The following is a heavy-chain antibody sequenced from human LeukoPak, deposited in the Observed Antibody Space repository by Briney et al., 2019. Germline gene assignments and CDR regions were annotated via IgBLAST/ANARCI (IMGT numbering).Heavy chain of an antibody. D-gene: IGHD3-22*01. J-gene: IGHJ6*02. CDR2: INHSGST. CDR3: ARAYDSSGSNYYYYGMDV. V-gene: IGHV4-34*01. CDR1: GGSFSGYY. Sequence: SETLSLTCAVYGGSFSGYYWSWIRQPPGKGLEWIGEINHSGSTNYNPSLKSRVTISVDTSKNQFSLKLSSVTAADTAVYYCARAYDSSGSNYYYYGMDVWGQGTTVTVSS.